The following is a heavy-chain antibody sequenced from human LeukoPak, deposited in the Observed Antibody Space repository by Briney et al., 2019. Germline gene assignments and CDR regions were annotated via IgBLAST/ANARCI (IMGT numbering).Heavy chain of an antibody. CDR3: ARDALVGATLRIYYYYMDV. CDR1: GYTFTSYY. CDR2: INPSGGST. D-gene: IGHD1-26*01. V-gene: IGHV1-46*01. J-gene: IGHJ6*03. Sequence: ASVKVSCKASGYTFTSYYMHWVRQAPGQGLEWMGIINPSGGSTSYAQKFQGRVTMTRDTSTSTVYMELTSLRSEDTAVYYCARDALVGATLRIYYYYMDVWGKGTTVTVSS.